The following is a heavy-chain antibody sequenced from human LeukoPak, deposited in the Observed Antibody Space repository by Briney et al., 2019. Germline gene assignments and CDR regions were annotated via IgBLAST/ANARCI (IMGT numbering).Heavy chain of an antibody. J-gene: IGHJ4*02. CDR1: GFTFSSYD. CDR2: IRPSGDNT. D-gene: IGHD5-18*01. CDR3: TRLAYGYYY. V-gene: IGHV3-23*01. Sequence: GGALRLSCAASGFTFSSYDMTWVRQAPGRGLEWVSSIRPSGDNTYYGDSVKGRFTISRDNSKNSLYLQMNSLKTEDTAVYYCTRLAYGYYYWGQGTLVTVSS.